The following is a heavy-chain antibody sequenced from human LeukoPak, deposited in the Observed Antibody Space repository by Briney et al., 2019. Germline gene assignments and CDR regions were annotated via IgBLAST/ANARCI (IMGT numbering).Heavy chain of an antibody. CDR2: ISGGGRSI. V-gene: IGHV3-23*01. D-gene: IGHD4-11*01. Sequence: PGGSLRLSCAASGFTVSSNYMSWVRQAPGKGLDWASVISGGGRSIYYADSVKGRFTVSRDNSKNTLYLQLNSLRADDTAVYYCAKGATVTPDYYYYMDVWGKGTTVTVSS. CDR3: AKGATVTPDYYYYMDV. CDR1: GFTVSSNY. J-gene: IGHJ6*03.